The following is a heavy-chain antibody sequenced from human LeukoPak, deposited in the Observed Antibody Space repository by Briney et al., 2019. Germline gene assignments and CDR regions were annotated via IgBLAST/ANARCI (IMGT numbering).Heavy chain of an antibody. D-gene: IGHD3-3*01. Sequence: ASVKVSCKASGYTFTSYGISWVRQAPGQGLEWMGWISAYNGNTNYAQKLQGRVTMTTDTSTSTAYMELRSLRSDDTAVYYCARDGPEYCDFWSGYYTGRVDYYYYGMDVWGQGTTVTVSS. CDR1: GYTFTSYG. J-gene: IGHJ6*02. V-gene: IGHV1-18*01. CDR3: ARDGPEYCDFWSGYYTGRVDYYYYGMDV. CDR2: ISAYNGNT.